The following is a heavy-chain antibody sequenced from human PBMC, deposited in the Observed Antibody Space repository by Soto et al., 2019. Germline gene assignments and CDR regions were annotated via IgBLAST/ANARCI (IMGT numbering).Heavy chain of an antibody. CDR1: GGSISSSSYY. Sequence: SETLSLTCTVPGGSISSSSYYWGWIRQPPGKGLEWIGSIYYSGSTYYNPSLKSRVTISVDTSKNQFSLKLSSVTAADTAVYYCARTLMTTVTTYDYWGQGTLVTVSS. J-gene: IGHJ4*02. D-gene: IGHD4-17*01. V-gene: IGHV4-39*01. CDR3: ARTLMTTVTTYDY. CDR2: IYYSGST.